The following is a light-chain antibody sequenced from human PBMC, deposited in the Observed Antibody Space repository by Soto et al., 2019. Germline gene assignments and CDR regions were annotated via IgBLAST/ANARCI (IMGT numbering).Light chain of an antibody. V-gene: IGLV2-18*02. Sequence: QSVLTQPPSVSGSPGQSVIISCTGTSSDVGTYNRVSWYQQPPGTAPKLMIFEVNNRPAGVPDRFSGSKSGNTASLTISGLQAEDEAVYYCSSYTSSSTYVVGTGTKLTVL. CDR1: SSDVGTYNR. J-gene: IGLJ1*01. CDR2: EVN. CDR3: SSYTSSSTYV.